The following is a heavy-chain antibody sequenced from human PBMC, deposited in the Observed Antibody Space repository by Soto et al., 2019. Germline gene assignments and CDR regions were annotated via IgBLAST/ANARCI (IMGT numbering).Heavy chain of an antibody. D-gene: IGHD1-26*01. Sequence: EVQLVESGGGLVQPGGSLRLSCAASGFIFTNYWINWVRQAPGKGLEWVANINPAGSDRRYVDSVKGRFTISRDNAKNSVYLQMNSLRDDDTAVYYCASARSSVGAPGGFIEFWGQGSLDTVSS. CDR1: GFIFTNYW. V-gene: IGHV3-7*03. J-gene: IGHJ4*02. CDR3: ASARSSVGAPGGFIEF. CDR2: INPAGSDR.